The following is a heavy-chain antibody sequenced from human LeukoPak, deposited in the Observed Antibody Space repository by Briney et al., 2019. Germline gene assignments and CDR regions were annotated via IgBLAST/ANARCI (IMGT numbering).Heavy chain of an antibody. CDR1: GYSISSGYY. J-gene: IGHJ5*02. V-gene: IGHV4-38-2*02. Sequence: SETLSLTCTVSGYSISSGYYWGWIQQPPGKGLEWIGSIYHSRTTYYNPSLKSRATMSVDTSKNQFSLKLSSVTAADTAVYYCARDQGGSNWSRGWFDPWGQGTLVTVSS. CDR3: ARDQGGSNWSRGWFDP. D-gene: IGHD6-13*01. CDR2: IYHSRTT.